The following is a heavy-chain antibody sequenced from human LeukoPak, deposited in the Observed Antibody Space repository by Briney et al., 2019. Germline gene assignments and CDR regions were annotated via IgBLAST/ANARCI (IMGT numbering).Heavy chain of an antibody. V-gene: IGHV4-59*08. D-gene: IGHD6-19*01. CDR1: DGSLSNYY. CDR3: ARNSAVATSRSWFDP. CDR2: AYYSGST. Sequence: SETLSPTCSVFDGSLSNYYWSWIRQPPGKGLEWIGYAYYSGSTTYNPSLESRVTIPVDTSKNQFSLKLTAVTAADTAVYYCARNSAVATSRSWFDPWGQGTLVTVSS. J-gene: IGHJ5*02.